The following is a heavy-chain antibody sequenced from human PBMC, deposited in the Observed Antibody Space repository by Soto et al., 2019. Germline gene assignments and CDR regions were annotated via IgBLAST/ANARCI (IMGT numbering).Heavy chain of an antibody. CDR2: IYYTGIA. CDR3: ARLGAAAGTGYGMDV. CDR1: GGSISSGSYF. Sequence: SETLSLTCTVSGGSISSGSYFWSWVRQRPGEGLEWIGNIYYTGIAYYNLSLKSRVAISVDTSKNHFSLTLTSLTAADTAMYYCARLGAAAGTGYGMDVWGQGTTVTVSS. J-gene: IGHJ6*02. D-gene: IGHD6-13*01. V-gene: IGHV4-31*03.